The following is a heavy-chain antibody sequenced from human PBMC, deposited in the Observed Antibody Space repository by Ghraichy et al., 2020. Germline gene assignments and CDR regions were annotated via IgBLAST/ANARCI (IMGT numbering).Heavy chain of an antibody. CDR3: ARDVYTVPFTYYGMDV. CDR1: GFTFSSYS. CDR2: ISSSSSYI. J-gene: IGHJ6*02. V-gene: IGHV3-21*01. Sequence: GGSLRLSCAASGFTFSSYSMNWVRQAPGKGLEWVSSISSSSSYIYYADSVKGRFTISRDNAKNSLYLQMNSLRAEDTAVYYCARDVYTVPFTYYGMDVWGQGTTVTVSS. D-gene: IGHD3-16*01.